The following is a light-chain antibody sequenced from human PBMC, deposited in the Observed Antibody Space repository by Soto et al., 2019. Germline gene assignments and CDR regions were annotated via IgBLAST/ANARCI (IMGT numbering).Light chain of an antibody. CDR3: QAWDSRGV. CDR2: QDS. CDR1: KLGDKY. V-gene: IGLV3-1*01. Sequence: SYELTQPPSVSVSPGQTASITCSGDKLGDKYACWYQQKPGQSPVLVIYQDSKRPSGIPERFSGSNSRNTATLTISGTQAMDEADYYCQAWDSRGVFGGGTKLTVL. J-gene: IGLJ2*01.